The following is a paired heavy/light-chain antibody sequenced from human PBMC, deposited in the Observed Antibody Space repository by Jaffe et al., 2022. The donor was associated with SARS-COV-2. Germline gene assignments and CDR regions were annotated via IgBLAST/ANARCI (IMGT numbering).Heavy chain of an antibody. Sequence: QLLLQESGPGLVKTSETLSLTCTVSDDSISSNSFYWGWIRQPPGKGLEWIGSIFNSGSTYYNPSLKSRVTMSVDTSKNQFSLRLTSVTAADTAVYYCARQMGASMYNWFDPWGQGTLVTVSS. D-gene: IGHD1-26*01. CDR1: DDSISSNSFY. J-gene: IGHJ5*02. CDR3: ARQMGASMYNWFDP. CDR2: IFNSGST. V-gene: IGHV4-39*01.
Light chain of an antibody. V-gene: IGKV4-1*01. CDR3: QQYFNTALT. Sequence: DIVMTQSPDSLAVSLGERATINCKSSQSVLYRSNNVNYLAWYQQRPGQPPKVLISWASTRESGVPDRFSGSGSGTDFTLTISSLQAEDVAVYYCQQYFNTALTFGGGTKVEIK. CDR1: QSVLYRSNNVNY. CDR2: WAS. J-gene: IGKJ4*01.